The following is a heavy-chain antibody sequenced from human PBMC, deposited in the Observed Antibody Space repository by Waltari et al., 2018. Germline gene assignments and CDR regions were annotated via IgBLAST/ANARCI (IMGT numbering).Heavy chain of an antibody. D-gene: IGHD1-26*01. CDR3: AGTIGSTFV. CDR2: ISTRSSTI. Sequence: EVQLVGSGGGLVQPGGSLRLSCAASGFTFSSYTMNWIRQAPGKGRSLVSYISTRSSTIYYSDSVKGRFPFVRDNAKNTLYLPTISLRYEDTAVYYCAGTIGSTFVWGQGTLVIVSS. V-gene: IGHV3-48*02. CDR1: GFTFSSYT. J-gene: IGHJ4*02.